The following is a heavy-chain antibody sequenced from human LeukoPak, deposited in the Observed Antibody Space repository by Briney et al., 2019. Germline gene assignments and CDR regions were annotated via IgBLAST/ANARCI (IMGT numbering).Heavy chain of an antibody. CDR3: ARDDHGDYGFDY. V-gene: IGHV3-30*14. D-gene: IGHD4-17*01. CDR2: ISYDGSNK. CDR1: GFTFSSYA. J-gene: IGHJ4*02. Sequence: PGGSLRLSCAASGFTFSSYAMHWVRQAPGKGLKGVAVISYDGSNKYYADSVKGRFTISRDNSKNTLYLQMNSLRAEDTAVYYCARDDHGDYGFDYWGQGTLVTVSS.